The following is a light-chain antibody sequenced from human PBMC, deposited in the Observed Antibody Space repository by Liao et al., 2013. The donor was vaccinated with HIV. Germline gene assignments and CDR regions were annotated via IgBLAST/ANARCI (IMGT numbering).Light chain of an antibody. CDR1: NIGSKS. J-gene: IGLJ1*01. CDR3: QVWDSSSDHPYV. V-gene: IGLV3-21*01. Sequence: SYELTQPPSVSVAPGKTARITCGTNNIGSKSVHWYQQKSGQAPVLVIFHETDRPSGVPGRFSASNSGDTATLTISRVEAGDEADYYCQVWDSSSDHPYVFGAGTRVTVL. CDR2: HET.